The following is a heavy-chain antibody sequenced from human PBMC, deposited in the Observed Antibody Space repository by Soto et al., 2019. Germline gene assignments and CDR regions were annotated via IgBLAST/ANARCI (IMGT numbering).Heavy chain of an antibody. CDR2: ISAYNGNT. V-gene: IGHV1-18*01. Sequence: GASVKVSCKASGYTFTSYGISWVRQAPGQGLEWMGWISAYNGNTNYAQKFQGRVTMTTDTSTNTAYMELRSLRSDDTAVYYCARDPVSYDSWSGYPETHDYWGQGTLVTVSS. J-gene: IGHJ4*02. CDR3: ARDPVSYDSWSGYPETHDY. D-gene: IGHD3-3*01. CDR1: GYTFTSYG.